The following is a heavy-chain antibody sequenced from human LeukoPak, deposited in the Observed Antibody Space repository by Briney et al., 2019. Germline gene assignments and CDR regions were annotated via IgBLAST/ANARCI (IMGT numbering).Heavy chain of an antibody. V-gene: IGHV4-31*03. D-gene: IGHD2-2*02. J-gene: IGHJ5*02. Sequence: SETLSLTCTVSGGSISSGGYSWSWIRQHPGKGLEWIGYIYYSGSTYYNPSLKSRVTISVDTSKNQFSLKLSSVTAADTAVYYCARVGYCSSTSCYNFWFDPWGQGTLVTVSS. CDR2: IYYSGST. CDR3: ARVGYCSSTSCYNFWFDP. CDR1: GGSISSGGYS.